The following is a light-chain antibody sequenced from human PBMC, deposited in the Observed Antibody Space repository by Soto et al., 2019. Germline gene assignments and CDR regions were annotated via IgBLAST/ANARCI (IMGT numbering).Light chain of an antibody. Sequence: DIPMTQSPSTLSASIGDRITISCRASQNIDTWLAWYQQRPGEAPKLLIYTASNLESGVPSRFSGSRSGTYFTLTITSLPPDDFATYYCQQYSDYSRSFGQGTQV. CDR3: QQYSDYSRS. V-gene: IGKV1-5*03. CDR2: TAS. CDR1: QNIDTW. J-gene: IGKJ1*01.